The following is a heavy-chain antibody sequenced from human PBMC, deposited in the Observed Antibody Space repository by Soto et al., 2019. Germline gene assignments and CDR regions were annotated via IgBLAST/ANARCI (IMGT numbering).Heavy chain of an antibody. CDR1: GFTFNTYT. V-gene: IGHV3-30-3*01. Sequence: GGSLRLSCAASGFTFNTYTMNWVRQAPGKGLEWVAVISFDGSKKYYADSVKGRFTISRDNSKNTLYLQMNNLRGEDTAVYYCARDLGWPAARFDPWGQGTLVTVSS. CDR2: ISFDGSKK. D-gene: IGHD2-2*01. J-gene: IGHJ5*02. CDR3: ARDLGWPAARFDP.